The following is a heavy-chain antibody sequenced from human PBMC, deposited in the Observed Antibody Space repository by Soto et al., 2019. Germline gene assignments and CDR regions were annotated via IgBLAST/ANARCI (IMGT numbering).Heavy chain of an antibody. CDR2: IYDSGTSNYDTVTS. J-gene: IGHJ6*02. D-gene: IGHD6-19*01. V-gene: IGHV4-59*01. CDR1: GDSLRAYY. CDR3: ARDKQWRSPGHGMVV. Sequence: PSETLSLTCTVSGDSLRAYYWSWIRQPPGKGLQWIGYIYDSGTSNYDTVTSNYNPSLKSRATISVDMSKNQFSLRLRSVTAVDTAVYYCARDKQWRSPGHGMVVWGRGTAVTVSS.